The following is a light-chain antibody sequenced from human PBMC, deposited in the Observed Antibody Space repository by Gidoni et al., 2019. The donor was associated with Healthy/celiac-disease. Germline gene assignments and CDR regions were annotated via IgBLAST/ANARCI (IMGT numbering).Light chain of an antibody. CDR3: QAWDSSEVV. CDR2: QDS. Sequence: SSELTQPPSVSVSPGQTASITCSGDKLGDKYACWYQQKPGQSPVLVIYQDSKRPSGIPERFSGSNSGNTATLTISGTQAMEEADYYCQAWDSSEVVFGGGTKLTVL. CDR1: KLGDKY. V-gene: IGLV3-1*01. J-gene: IGLJ2*01.